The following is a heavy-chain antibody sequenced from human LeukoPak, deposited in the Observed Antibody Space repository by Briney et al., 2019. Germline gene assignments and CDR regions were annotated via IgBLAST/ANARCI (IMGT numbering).Heavy chain of an antibody. CDR2: IKQDGSEK. D-gene: IGHD3-3*01. V-gene: IGHV3-7*01. CDR1: GFTLISYW. J-gene: IGHJ4*02. Sequence: GGSLRLSCAASGFTLISYWMSWVRQAPGKGLEWVANIKQDGSEKYYVDSVKGRFTISRDNAKNSLYLQMNSLRAEDTAVYYCARAAHYDFWIGPPDYWGQGTLVTVSS. CDR3: ARAAHYDFWIGPPDY.